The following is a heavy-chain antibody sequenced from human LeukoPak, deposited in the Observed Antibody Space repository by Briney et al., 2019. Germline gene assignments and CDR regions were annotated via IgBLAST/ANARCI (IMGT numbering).Heavy chain of an antibody. CDR1: GGSFSGYY. CDR2: INHSGST. J-gene: IGHJ4*02. CDR3: ARLLPDSSGYFDY. D-gene: IGHD3-22*01. Sequence: PSETLSLTCAVYGGSFSGYYWSWIRQPPGKGLEWIGEINHSGSTNYNPSLKSRVTISVDTSKNQFSLKLSSVTAADTAVYYCARLLPDSSGYFDYWGQGTLVTVSS. V-gene: IGHV4-34*01.